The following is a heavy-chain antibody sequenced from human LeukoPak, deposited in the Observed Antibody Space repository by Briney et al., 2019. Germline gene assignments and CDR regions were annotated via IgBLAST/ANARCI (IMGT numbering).Heavy chain of an antibody. CDR2: ITGSSTYI. J-gene: IGHJ3*02. CDR3: ARDLYGDYGFDI. D-gene: IGHD4-17*01. V-gene: IGHV3-21*01. CDR1: GFTFSDCV. Sequence: GGSLRLSCAASGFTFSDCVMSWLRQAPGKGLEWVSSITGSSTYIYYADSVEGRFTISRDNAKNSLSLQMDSLRAEDTAVYYCARDLYGDYGFDIWGQGTMVTVSS.